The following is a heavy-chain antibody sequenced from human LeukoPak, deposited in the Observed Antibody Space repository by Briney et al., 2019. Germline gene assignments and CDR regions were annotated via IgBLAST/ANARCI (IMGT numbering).Heavy chain of an antibody. J-gene: IGHJ4*02. CDR3: ARDRCYCGSGSHYFDY. D-gene: IGHD3-10*01. CDR2: MNYSGST. CDR1: GGSISDYY. V-gene: IGHV4-59*12. Sequence: SETLSLTCTVSGGSISDYYRSWIRQPPGKGLECIGFMNYSGSTNYNPSLKSRVTISVDTSKNQFSLKLSSVTAADTAVYYCARDRCYCGSGSHYFDYWGQGTLVTVSS.